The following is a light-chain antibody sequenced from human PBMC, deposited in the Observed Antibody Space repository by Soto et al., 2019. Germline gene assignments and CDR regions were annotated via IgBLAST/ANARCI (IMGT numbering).Light chain of an antibody. Sequence: QSVLTQPASVSGSPGQSITISCTGTSSYVGNYKYVSWYQQHPGKAPKLMIYEVSNRPSGVPNRFSGSKSGNTASLTISGLQAEDETDYYCFSYTSSGTYVFGTGTKVTVL. V-gene: IGLV2-14*01. J-gene: IGLJ1*01. CDR3: FSYTSSGTYV. CDR1: SSYVGNYKY. CDR2: EVS.